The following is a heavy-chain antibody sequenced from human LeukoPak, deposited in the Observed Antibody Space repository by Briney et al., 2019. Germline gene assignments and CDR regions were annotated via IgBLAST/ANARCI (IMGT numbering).Heavy chain of an antibody. CDR3: ARDVWGSSWPEDGYYYMDV. Sequence: PGGSLRLSCAASGFTFSDYYMSWIRQAPGKGLEWVSYISSSGSTIYYADSVKGRFTISRDNAKNSLYLQMNTLRAEDTAVYYCARDVWGSSWPEDGYYYMDVWGKGTTVTISS. J-gene: IGHJ6*03. V-gene: IGHV3-11*01. CDR1: GFTFSDYY. CDR2: ISSSGSTI. D-gene: IGHD6-13*01.